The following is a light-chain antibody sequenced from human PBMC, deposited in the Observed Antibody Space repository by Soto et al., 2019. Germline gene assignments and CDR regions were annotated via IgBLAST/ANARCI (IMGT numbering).Light chain of an antibody. Sequence: QSALTQPASVSGSPGQSITISCTGTRSDVGSYNLVSWYQQHPGKAPKVMIYEDIKRPSGVSNRVSGSKSDNTASLTISGLQAEDEAEYDCCSYAESSTYVFGTGTKLTVL. J-gene: IGLJ1*01. CDR1: RSDVGSYNL. CDR3: CSYAESSTYV. V-gene: IGLV2-23*01. CDR2: EDI.